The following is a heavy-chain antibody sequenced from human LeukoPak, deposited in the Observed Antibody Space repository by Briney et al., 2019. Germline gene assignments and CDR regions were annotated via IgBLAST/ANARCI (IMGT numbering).Heavy chain of an antibody. J-gene: IGHJ3*02. CDR1: GFTFSSYS. CDR2: ISSSSSYI. D-gene: IGHD3-10*01. V-gene: IGHV3-21*01. CDR3: AKVAGSGSYYPDAFDI. Sequence: GGSLRLSCAASGFTFSSYSMNWVRQALGKGLKWVSSISSSSSYIYYADSVKGRFTISRDNAKNSLYLQMNSLRAEDTAVYYCAKVAGSGSYYPDAFDIWGQGTMVTVSS.